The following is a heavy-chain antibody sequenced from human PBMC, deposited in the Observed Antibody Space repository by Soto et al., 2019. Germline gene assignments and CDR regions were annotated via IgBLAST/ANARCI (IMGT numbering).Heavy chain of an antibody. Sequence: QVQLVQSGAEVKKPGASVKVSCKASGYTFTNYYIHWVRQAPGQGLEWMGMINPSGGSTSYTRRFQVRVTLTRDTSTSTVYMELSSLRSEDTAVYYCARESQSSGWSWFDSWGQGTLVTVSS. CDR3: ARESQSSGWSWFDS. J-gene: IGHJ5*01. CDR1: GYTFTNYY. V-gene: IGHV1-46*01. CDR2: INPSGGST. D-gene: IGHD6-19*01.